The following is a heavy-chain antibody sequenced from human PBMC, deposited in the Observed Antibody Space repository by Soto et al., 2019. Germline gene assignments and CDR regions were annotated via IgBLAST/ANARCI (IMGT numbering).Heavy chain of an antibody. CDR2: IWYDGSNK. J-gene: IGHJ4*02. Sequence: QVQLVESGGGVVQPGRSLRLSCAASGFTFSSYGMHWVRQAPGKGLEWVAVIWYDGSNKYYADSVKGRFTISRDNSKNTLYLQINSLRAEDTAVYYCARDSDIVVVTATISYYFDYWGQGTLVTVSS. V-gene: IGHV3-33*01. D-gene: IGHD2-21*02. CDR1: GFTFSSYG. CDR3: ARDSDIVVVTATISYYFDY.